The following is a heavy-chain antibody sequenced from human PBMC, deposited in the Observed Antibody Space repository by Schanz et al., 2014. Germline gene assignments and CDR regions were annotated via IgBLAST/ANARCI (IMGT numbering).Heavy chain of an antibody. CDR1: GFTFSSSW. CDR2: TSHDGSFT. D-gene: IGHD5-12*01. J-gene: IGHJ3*01. CDR3: ARDGGRDGYNLAFDV. V-gene: IGHV3-74*01. Sequence: EVHLVESGGGFVQPGGSLRLSCAASGFTFSSSWMHWVRQAPGKGLVWVSRTSHDGSFTTFADSVKGRFTISRDNARNTLYLQMNSLRAEDTAVYFCARDGGRDGYNLAFDVWGQGTLVTVSS.